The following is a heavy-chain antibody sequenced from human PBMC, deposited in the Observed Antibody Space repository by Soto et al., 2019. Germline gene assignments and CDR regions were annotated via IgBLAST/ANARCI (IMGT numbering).Heavy chain of an antibody. CDR3: ARAALGGAVAASVY. Sequence: VASVKVSCKASGYTFTSYGFNWVRQAPGQGLEWMGWISAYNGNTNYAQNLQGRVTMTTDTSTSTAYMELRNLRSDDTAVYFCARAALGGAVAASVYWGQGTLVTVSS. CDR1: GYTFTSYG. D-gene: IGHD6-19*01. V-gene: IGHV1-18*01. CDR2: ISAYNGNT. J-gene: IGHJ4*02.